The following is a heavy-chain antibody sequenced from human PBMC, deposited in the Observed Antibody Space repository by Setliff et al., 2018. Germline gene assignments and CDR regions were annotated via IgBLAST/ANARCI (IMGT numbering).Heavy chain of an antibody. CDR1: GDSIRRGDY. V-gene: IGHV4-31*03. Sequence: SETLSLTCTVSGDSIRRGDYWSWIRRHPGKGLEWIGYIHHSGETFYNPSLRSRVIISVDTSKNQFSLKVTSLIAADTAVYYCARARDGIDFDYFDYWGRGTPVTVSS. CDR3: ARARDGIDFDYFDY. J-gene: IGHJ4*02. CDR2: IHHSGET.